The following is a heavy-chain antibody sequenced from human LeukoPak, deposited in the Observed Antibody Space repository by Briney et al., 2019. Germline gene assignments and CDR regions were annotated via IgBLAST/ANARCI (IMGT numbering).Heavy chain of an antibody. J-gene: IGHJ4*02. V-gene: IGHV4-59*06. CDR2: IYYSGST. CDR3: ARDRCSGGSCYLEY. CDR1: GGSISSYY. Sequence: PSETLSLTCTVSGGSISSYYWSWIRQHPGKGLEWIGYIYYSGSTYYNPSLKSRVTISVDTSKNQFSLKLSSVTAADTAVYYCARDRCSGGSCYLEYWGQGTLVTVSS. D-gene: IGHD2-15*01.